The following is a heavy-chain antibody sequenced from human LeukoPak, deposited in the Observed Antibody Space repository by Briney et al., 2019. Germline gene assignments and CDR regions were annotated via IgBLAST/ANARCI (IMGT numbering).Heavy chain of an antibody. V-gene: IGHV4-39*07. CDR3: AREGTMVRVEDQGYNWFDP. CDR1: GGSISSSSYY. CDR2: IYYSGST. D-gene: IGHD3-10*01. J-gene: IGHJ5*02. Sequence: SETLSLTCTVPGGSISSSSYYWGWIRQPPGKGLEWIGSIYYSGSTYYNPSLKSRVTMSVDTSKNQFSLKLSSVTAADTAVYYCAREGTMVRVEDQGYNWFDPWGQGTLVTVSS.